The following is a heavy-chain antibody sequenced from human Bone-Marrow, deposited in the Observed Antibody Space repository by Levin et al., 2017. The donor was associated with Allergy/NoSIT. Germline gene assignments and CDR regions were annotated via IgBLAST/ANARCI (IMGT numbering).Heavy chain of an antibody. CDR2: ISYSGGP. Sequence: SETLSLTCSVSGGSITSYYWTWIRQAPGKGLEWIGYISYSGGPTYNPSLKSRVTITADKSKKHFSLKLTSVTAADTAVYYCTRSLGYCDTSTCYGSWFDPWGQGTLVSVSS. V-gene: IGHV4-59*01. D-gene: IGHD2/OR15-2a*01. CDR3: TRSLGYCDTSTCYGSWFDP. CDR1: GGSITSYY. J-gene: IGHJ5*02.